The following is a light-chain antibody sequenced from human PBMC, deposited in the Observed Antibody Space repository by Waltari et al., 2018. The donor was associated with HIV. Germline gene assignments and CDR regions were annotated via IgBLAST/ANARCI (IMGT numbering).Light chain of an antibody. CDR1: SSAVGHYNY. CDR2: DVN. CDR3: SSYAGRDTPNWV. V-gene: IGLV2-11*01. J-gene: IGLJ3*02. Sequence: QSALTQPRSVSESPGQSVTTSCTGTSSAVGHYNYVSSYRQYPGTAPKLIIFDVNKRPSGIPDRFSGSKSGNTASLTISGLQGEDEADYYCSSYAGRDTPNWVFGGGTKLTVL.